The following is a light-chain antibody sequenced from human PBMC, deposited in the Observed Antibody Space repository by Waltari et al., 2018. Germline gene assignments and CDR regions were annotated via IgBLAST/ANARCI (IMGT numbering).Light chain of an antibody. CDR3: QQTGSSPPFT. J-gene: IGKJ3*01. Sequence: EIVLTQSPGTLSLSPGETATLSCRASQTVATSYLARYQQKPGQAPRLLIHGASTRATGIPDRFSGSGSGTDFALTISGLEPEDSAVYYCQQTGSSPPFTFGPGTRVAIK. V-gene: IGKV3-20*01. CDR1: QTVATSY. CDR2: GAS.